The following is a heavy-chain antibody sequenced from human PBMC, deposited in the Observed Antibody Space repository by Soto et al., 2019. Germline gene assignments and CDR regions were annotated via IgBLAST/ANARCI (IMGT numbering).Heavy chain of an antibody. CDR2: IYYSGST. V-gene: IGHV4-59*01. CDR1: EDSISSAY. CDR3: ARGPGDYDFWSGELDY. J-gene: IGHJ4*02. D-gene: IGHD3-3*01. Sequence: SENLSISCTVYEDSISSAYWCCIRRRPGKGLEWIGYIYYSGSTNYNPSLKSRVTISVDTSKNQFSLKLSSVTAADTAVYYCARGPGDYDFWSGELDYWGQGTLVTVS.